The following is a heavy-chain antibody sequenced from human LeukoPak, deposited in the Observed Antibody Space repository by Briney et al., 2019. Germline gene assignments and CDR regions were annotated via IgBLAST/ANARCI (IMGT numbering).Heavy chain of an antibody. CDR1: GFTFSSYW. CDR3: ADSSGYYDDAFDI. Sequence: GGSLRLSCAASGFTFSSYWMSWVRQAPGKGLEWVANIKQDGSEKYYVDSVKGRFTIPRDNAKNSLYLQMNSLRAEDTAVYYCADSSGYYDDAFDIWGQGTMVTVSS. CDR2: IKQDGSEK. D-gene: IGHD3-22*01. J-gene: IGHJ3*02. V-gene: IGHV3-7*01.